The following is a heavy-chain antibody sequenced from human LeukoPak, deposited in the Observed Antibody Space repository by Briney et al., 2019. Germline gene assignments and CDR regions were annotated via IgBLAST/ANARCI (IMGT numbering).Heavy chain of an antibody. CDR2: IYYSGST. J-gene: IGHJ4*02. CDR1: GGSISSGGYY. Sequence: SETLSLTCTVSGGSISSGGYYWSWIRQHPGKGLEWIGYIYYSGSTYYNPSLKSRVTISVDTSKNQFSLKLSSVTAGDTAVYYCARDRGGYYYGSGSYSAFDYWGQGTLVTVSS. CDR3: ARDRGGYYYGSGSYSAFDY. V-gene: IGHV4-31*03. D-gene: IGHD3-10*01.